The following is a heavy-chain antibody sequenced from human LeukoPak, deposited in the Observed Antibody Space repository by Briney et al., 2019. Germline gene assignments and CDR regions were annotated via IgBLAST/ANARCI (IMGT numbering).Heavy chain of an antibody. CDR2: ISAYNGNT. V-gene: IGHV1-18*01. CDR3: ARDTQWLVYNDAFDI. D-gene: IGHD6-19*01. J-gene: IGHJ3*02. Sequence: ASAKVSCKASGYTFTSYGISWVRQAPGQGLEWMGWISAYNGNTNYAQKLQGRVTMTTDTSTSTAYMELRSLRSDDTAVYYCARDTQWLVYNDAFDIWGQGTMVTVSS. CDR1: GYTFTSYG.